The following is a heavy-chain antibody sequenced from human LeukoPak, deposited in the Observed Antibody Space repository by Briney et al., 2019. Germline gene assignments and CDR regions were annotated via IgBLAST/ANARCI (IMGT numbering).Heavy chain of an antibody. CDR3: ARALSVVVITTPLWY. D-gene: IGHD3-22*01. Sequence: ASVKVSCKASGYTFTGYYMHWVRQAPGQGLEWKGWINPNSGGTNYAQKFQGRVTMTRDTSISTAYMELSRLRSDDTAVYYCARALSVVVITTPLWYWGQGTLVTVSS. CDR1: GYTFTGYY. V-gene: IGHV1-2*02. J-gene: IGHJ4*02. CDR2: INPNSGGT.